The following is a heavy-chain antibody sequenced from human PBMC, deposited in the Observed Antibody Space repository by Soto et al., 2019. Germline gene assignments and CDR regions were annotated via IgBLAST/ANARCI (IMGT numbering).Heavy chain of an antibody. V-gene: IGHV4-39*02. CDR2: VYYSGNT. CDR1: GLSISRYRYY. CDR3: ERKSLYGGPFDT. J-gene: IGHJ5*02. Sequence: SETLSLTCNVSGLSISRYRYYWGWIRQPPGKGLDWIGSVYYSGNTNYNPSLKGRVTIFVDKSKNHVSLTLSSVTAADTAVYYCERKSLYGGPFDTWGQGILVTVSS. D-gene: IGHD3-10*01.